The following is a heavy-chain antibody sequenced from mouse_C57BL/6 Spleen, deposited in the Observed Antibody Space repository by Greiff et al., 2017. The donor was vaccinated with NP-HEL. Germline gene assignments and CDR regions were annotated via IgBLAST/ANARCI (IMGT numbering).Heavy chain of an antibody. CDR1: GYAFSSYW. CDR2: IYPGDGDT. Sequence: QVQLQQSGAELVKPGASVKISCKASGYAFSSYWMNWVKQRPGKGLEWIGQIYPGDGDTNYNGKFKGKATLTADKSSSTAYMQLSSLTSEDSAVYFCARSPYYSNYLDYWGQGTTLTVSS. D-gene: IGHD2-5*01. J-gene: IGHJ2*01. V-gene: IGHV1-80*01. CDR3: ARSPYYSNYLDY.